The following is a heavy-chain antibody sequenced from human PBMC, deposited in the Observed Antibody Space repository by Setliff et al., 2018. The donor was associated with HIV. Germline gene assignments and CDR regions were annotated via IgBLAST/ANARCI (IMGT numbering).Heavy chain of an antibody. CDR2: VYYSGGT. V-gene: IGHV4-39*07. J-gene: IGHJ6*03. CDR1: GGSITSDGYF. Sequence: SETLSLTCTVSGGSITSDGYFWTWIRQHPGKGLEWIGSVYYSGGTYYNPSLKSRVTISMDTSKNQFSLRLSSVTAADSAVYYCARVGHTRGYGGYDVYYYYMDVWGEGTTVTVSS. D-gene: IGHD5-12*01. CDR3: ARVGHTRGYGGYDVYYYYMDV.